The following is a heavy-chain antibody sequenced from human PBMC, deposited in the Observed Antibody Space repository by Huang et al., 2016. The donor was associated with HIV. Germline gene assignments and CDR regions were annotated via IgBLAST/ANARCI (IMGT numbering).Heavy chain of an antibody. CDR1: GFTLRKYW. D-gene: IGHD3-3*01. Sequence: EVQLVESGGGLVQPGGSLRLSCAASGFTLRKYWMSWVRKAPGKGLEWVANIDQDGGEKHYVDSVKGRFTISRDNSKNLLYLNMNRLSVDDSALYYCARETLGVVISDFNYWGQGTLVTVSS. J-gene: IGHJ4*02. V-gene: IGHV3-7*01. CDR2: IDQDGGEK. CDR3: ARETLGVVISDFNY.